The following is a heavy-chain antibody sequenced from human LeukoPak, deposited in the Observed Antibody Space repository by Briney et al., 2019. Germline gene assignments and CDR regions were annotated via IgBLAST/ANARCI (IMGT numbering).Heavy chain of an antibody. D-gene: IGHD5/OR15-5a*01. Sequence: SETLSLTCTVSGGSISRSSYYWGWIRQPPGKGLEWIGSMYYSGSTFYNPSLKSRVTILVDTSKNQFSLKLTSVTAADTAVYFCATLVSTRYYFDYWGQGTLVTVSS. J-gene: IGHJ4*02. CDR3: ATLVSTRYYFDY. V-gene: IGHV4-39*07. CDR1: GGSISRSSYY. CDR2: MYYSGST.